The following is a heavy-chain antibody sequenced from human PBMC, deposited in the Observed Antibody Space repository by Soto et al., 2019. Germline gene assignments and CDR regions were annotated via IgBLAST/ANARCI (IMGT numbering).Heavy chain of an antibody. Sequence: QVQLVQSGAEVKKPESSVKVSCKASGGTFSSHTISWVRQAPGQGREWMGGLIPIFGTANYAQKFQGRVTITAYQSRCTAYMELSSLGSEDTAVYYCAQTLWLAEAVPGRFDLWGRGTLVTVSS. CDR1: GGTFSSHT. V-gene: IGHV1-69*12. D-gene: IGHD6-19*01. CDR3: AQTLWLAEAVPGRFDL. J-gene: IGHJ2*01. CDR2: LIPIFGTA.